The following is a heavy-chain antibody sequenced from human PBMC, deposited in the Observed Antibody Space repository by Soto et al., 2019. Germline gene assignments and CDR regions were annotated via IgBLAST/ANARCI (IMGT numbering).Heavy chain of an antibody. V-gene: IGHV1-2*02. CDR1: GYTVTGYY. CDR3: ARGHLNKRIDAFDI. Sequence: ASGNVPCKASGYTVTGYYMHWARQAPGQGVEWMGWVNPNSGGTNYAQKVQGRVTITRDTSISTAYMELSRLRSDDTSLYYCARGHLNKRIDAFDIWGQGTMVTDS. D-gene: IGHD6-25*01. J-gene: IGHJ3*02. CDR2: VNPNSGGT.